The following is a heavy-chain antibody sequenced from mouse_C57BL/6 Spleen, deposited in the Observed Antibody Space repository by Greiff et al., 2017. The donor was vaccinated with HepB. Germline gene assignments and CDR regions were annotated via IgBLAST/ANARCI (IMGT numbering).Heavy chain of an antibody. V-gene: IGHV1-20*01. Sequence: EVQLQQSGPELVKPGDSVKISCKASGYSFTGYFMNWVMQSHGKSLEWIGRINPYNGDTFYNQKFKGKATLTVDKSSSTANMELRSLTSEDSAVYYCASGDGYYYYFDYWGQGTTLTVSS. D-gene: IGHD2-3*01. J-gene: IGHJ2*01. CDR2: INPYNGDT. CDR1: GYSFTGYF. CDR3: ASGDGYYYYFDY.